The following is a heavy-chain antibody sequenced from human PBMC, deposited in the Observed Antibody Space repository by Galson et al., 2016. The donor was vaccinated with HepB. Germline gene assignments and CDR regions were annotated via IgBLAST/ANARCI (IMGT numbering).Heavy chain of an antibody. CDR2: MYYSGST. V-gene: IGHV4-39*01. D-gene: IGHD4-11*01. CDR3: ARQDYSNNWFDP. CDR1: GGSISSRNYY. Sequence: SETLSLTCTVSGGSISSRNYYWGWIRQPPGKGLEWIGSMYYSGSTYYNPSLKSRVIISVDTSKNQFSLKLTSVTAADTAVYYCARQDYSNNWFDPWGQGTQVTVSS. J-gene: IGHJ5*02.